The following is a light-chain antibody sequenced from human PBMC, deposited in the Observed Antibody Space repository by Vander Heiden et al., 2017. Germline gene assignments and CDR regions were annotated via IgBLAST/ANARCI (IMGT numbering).Light chain of an antibody. Sequence: QYVLTQPPSASGTTGQGVTISCSGRRSNIGTNSVNWYQQLPGTAPKLLMYSNNHRPSGVPDRFSGSKSGTSASLAITGLQSEDEADYYCAAWDDSLNGVVFGGGTKLTVL. CDR3: AAWDDSLNGVV. CDR2: SNN. J-gene: IGLJ3*02. CDR1: RSNIGTNS. V-gene: IGLV1-44*01.